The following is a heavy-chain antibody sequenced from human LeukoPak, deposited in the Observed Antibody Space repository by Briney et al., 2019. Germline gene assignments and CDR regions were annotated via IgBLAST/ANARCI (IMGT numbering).Heavy chain of an antibody. CDR2: IIPIFGTA. Sequence: SVKVSCKASGGTFSSYAISWVRQAPGQGLEWMGGIIPIFGTANYAQKFQGRVTITADESTSTAYMELSSLRSEDTAVYYCARGRSNLVDAFDIWGQGTMVTVSS. CDR3: ARGRSNLVDAFDI. CDR1: GGTFSSYA. D-gene: IGHD1-7*01. J-gene: IGHJ3*02. V-gene: IGHV1-69*13.